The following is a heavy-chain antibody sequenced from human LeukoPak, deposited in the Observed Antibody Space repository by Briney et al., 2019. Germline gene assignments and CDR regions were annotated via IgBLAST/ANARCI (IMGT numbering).Heavy chain of an antibody. Sequence: SETLSLTCTVSGGSISSYYWSWIRQPPGKGLEWIGYIYYSGSTNYNPSLKSRVTISVDTSKNQFSLKLRSVTAADTAVYYCARRVAGGIYGMDVWGQGTTVTVSS. D-gene: IGHD6-19*01. CDR2: IYYSGST. J-gene: IGHJ6*02. V-gene: IGHV4-59*08. CDR3: ARRVAGGIYGMDV. CDR1: GGSISSYY.